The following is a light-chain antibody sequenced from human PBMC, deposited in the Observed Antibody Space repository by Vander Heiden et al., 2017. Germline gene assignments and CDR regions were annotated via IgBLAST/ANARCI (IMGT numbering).Light chain of an antibody. J-gene: IGLJ1*01. V-gene: IGLV2-18*02. CDR2: EVT. CDR3: SSYTSSNTFV. Sequence: QSALTQPPSVSGSPGQSVTISCTGTASDVGAYDRVSWYQQPPGTAPKLLIYEVTKRPSGVPDRFSGSKSGNTASLTVSGLQAEDEADYYCSSYTSSNTFVFGTGTKVTVL. CDR1: ASDVGAYDR.